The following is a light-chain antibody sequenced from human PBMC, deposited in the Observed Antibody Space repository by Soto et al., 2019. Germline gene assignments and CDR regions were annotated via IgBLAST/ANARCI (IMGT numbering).Light chain of an antibody. CDR2: WAS. V-gene: IGKV4-1*01. CDR1: QNILYNSNNNNY. CDR3: QQYYDTPWT. Sequence: DIVMTQSPDSLAVSLGERATINCKSSQNILYNSNNNNYLAWYQQKPGQPPKLLVYWASTRESGVPDRFSGSGSGTDFTLTISSLQAEDVAVYYCQQYYDTPWTFGQGTKVEVK. J-gene: IGKJ1*01.